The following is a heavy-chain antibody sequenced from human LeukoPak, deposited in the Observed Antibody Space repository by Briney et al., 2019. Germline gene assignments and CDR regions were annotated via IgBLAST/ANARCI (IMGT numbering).Heavy chain of an antibody. Sequence: PSETLSLTCTVSGGSISSSSYYWGWIRQPPGKGLEWIGEINHSGSTNYNPSLKSRVTISVDTSKNQFSLKLSSVTAADTAVYYCARRRLKMYYYGSGTISWFDPWGQGTLVTVSS. V-gene: IGHV4-39*07. J-gene: IGHJ5*02. CDR3: ARRRLKMYYYGSGTISWFDP. CDR1: GGSISSSSYY. CDR2: INHSGST. D-gene: IGHD3-10*01.